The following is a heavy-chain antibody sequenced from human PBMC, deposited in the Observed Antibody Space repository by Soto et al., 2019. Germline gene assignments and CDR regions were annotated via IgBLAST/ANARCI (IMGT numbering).Heavy chain of an antibody. D-gene: IGHD6-13*01. J-gene: IGHJ6*02. Sequence: SVKVSCKASGGTFSSYAISWVRQAPGQGLEWMGGIIPIFGTANYAQKFQGRVTITADESTSTDYMELSSLRSEDTAVYYCRRAAAGSTYYYYGMDVWGQGTTVTVSS. CDR1: GGTFSSYA. CDR2: IIPIFGTA. CDR3: RRAAAGSTYYYYGMDV. V-gene: IGHV1-69*13.